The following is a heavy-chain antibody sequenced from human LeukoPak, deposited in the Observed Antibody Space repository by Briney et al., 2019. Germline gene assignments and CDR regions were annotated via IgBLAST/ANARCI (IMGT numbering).Heavy chain of an antibody. J-gene: IGHJ4*02. V-gene: IGHV3-9*01. D-gene: IGHD5-12*01. CDR2: ISWNSGDI. Sequence: GGSLRLSCAASGFTFSDYYMSRIRQAPGKGLEWVSGISWNSGDIDYADSVKGRFTISRDNAKNSLYLQMNSLRAEDTALYYCAKYSGYDYYFDYWGQGTLVTVSS. CDR1: GFTFSDYY. CDR3: AKYSGYDYYFDY.